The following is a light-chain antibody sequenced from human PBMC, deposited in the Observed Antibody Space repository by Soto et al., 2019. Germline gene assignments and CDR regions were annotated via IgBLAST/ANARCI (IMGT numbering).Light chain of an antibody. CDR3: CSYAGTYSWV. J-gene: IGLJ3*02. V-gene: IGLV2-11*01. CDR2: DVS. CDR1: SSDVGAYNY. Sequence: QSVLTQPRSVSGSPGQSVTISCTGSSSDVGAYNYVSWYQHHPGKAPKVMIFDVSERPSGVPDRFSGSKSGNTASLTISGLQAEDEGDYYCCSYAGTYSWVFGGGTKLTVL.